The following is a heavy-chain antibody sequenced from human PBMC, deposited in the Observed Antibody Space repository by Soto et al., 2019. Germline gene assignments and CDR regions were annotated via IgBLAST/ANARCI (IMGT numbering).Heavy chain of an antibody. V-gene: IGHV3-23*01. CDR3: AEPPWADVVASGALSL. J-gene: IGHJ3*01. CDR2: LTNTDSQK. D-gene: IGHD1-26*01. Sequence: EVQLLESGGGLAQPGGSLRLSCTASGLTLANYAMNWVRQAPGKGLQWVSTLTNTDSQKYYADSVQGRFSISRDSSKKTPYLIMNSLGVEDTAIYCCAEPPWADVVASGALSLWGHGTLVTVSS. CDR1: GLTLANYA.